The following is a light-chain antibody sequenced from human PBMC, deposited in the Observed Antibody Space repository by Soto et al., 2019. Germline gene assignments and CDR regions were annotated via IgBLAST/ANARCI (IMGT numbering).Light chain of an antibody. V-gene: IGKV1-5*01. J-gene: IGKJ3*01. CDR1: QSISSW. CDR3: QQYGGSPLFT. CDR2: DAS. Sequence: DIQMTQSPSTLSASVGDRVTITCRASQSISSWLAWYQQKSGKAPKLLIYDASSLESGVPSRFSGSGSGTEFTLTISRLEPEDFAVYSCQQYGGSPLFTFGPGTRVDFK.